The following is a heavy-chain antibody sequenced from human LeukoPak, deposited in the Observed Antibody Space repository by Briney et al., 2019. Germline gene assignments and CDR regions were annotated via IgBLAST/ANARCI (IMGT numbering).Heavy chain of an antibody. CDR1: GGSFSNYV. CDR3: ARVGYQLKEDGFDV. D-gene: IGHD2-2*01. Sequence: GSSVKVSCKASGGSFSNYVITWVRQAPGQGLEWMGRIIPVLGVSNFARTFQGRVTITADRSTNTAHMELSRLESGDTAVYYCARVGYQLKEDGFDVWGQGTLLTVSS. V-gene: IGHV1-69*04. J-gene: IGHJ3*01. CDR2: IIPVLGVS.